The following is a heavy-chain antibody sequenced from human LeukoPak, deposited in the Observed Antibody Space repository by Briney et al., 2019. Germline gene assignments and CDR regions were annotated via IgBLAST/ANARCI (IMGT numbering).Heavy chain of an antibody. V-gene: IGHV3-23*01. CDR1: GFTFSSYA. CDR3: ARHRSSWLIDY. J-gene: IGHJ4*02. CDR2: ISGSGGST. Sequence: GGSLRLSCAASGFTFSSYAMSWVRQAPGRGLEWVSAISGSGGSTYYADSVKGRFTISRDNSKNTLYLQMNSLRAEDTAVYYCARHRSSWLIDYWGQGTLVTVSS. D-gene: IGHD6-6*01.